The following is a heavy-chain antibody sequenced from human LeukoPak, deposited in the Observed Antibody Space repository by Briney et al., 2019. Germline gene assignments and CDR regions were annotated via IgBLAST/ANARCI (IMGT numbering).Heavy chain of an antibody. Sequence: SETLSLTCSVSGASISSYYWSWIRQPPGEGLEWIGYIYYSGSTNCNPSLKSRVSISADTSKNQFSLNLSSVTAADTAVYYCARGGKNYVYYFDYWGQGTLVTVSS. D-gene: IGHD3-10*02. V-gene: IGHV4-59*01. CDR2: IYYSGST. J-gene: IGHJ4*02. CDR1: GASISSYY. CDR3: ARGGKNYVYYFDY.